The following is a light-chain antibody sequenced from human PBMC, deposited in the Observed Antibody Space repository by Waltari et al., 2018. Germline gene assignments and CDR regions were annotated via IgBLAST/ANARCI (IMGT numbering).Light chain of an antibody. V-gene: IGKV1-5*03. CDR3: QQYNT. CDR2: KAS. Sequence: DIQMTQSPSTLSASVGDRVTITCRASQSISSWLAWYQQKPGKAPKLLVYKASSLESGVPSRFSGSGSGTEFTLTISSLQPDDFATYYCQQYNTFGQGTKLEIK. CDR1: QSISSW. J-gene: IGKJ2*01.